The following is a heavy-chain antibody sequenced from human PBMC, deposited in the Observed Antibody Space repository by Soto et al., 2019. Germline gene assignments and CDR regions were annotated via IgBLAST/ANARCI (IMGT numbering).Heavy chain of an antibody. D-gene: IGHD6-6*01. CDR2: ISYDGSNK. V-gene: IGHV3-30*18. CDR3: ANVVLESSSSRWNYYYGMDV. Sequence: QVQLVESGGGVVQPGRSLRLSCAASGFTFSSYGMHWVRQAPGKGLEWVAVISYDGSNKYYADSVKGRFTISRDNSKNTLYLQMNRLRAEDTAVYYCANVVLESSSSRWNYYYGMDVWGQGTTVTVSS. CDR1: GFTFSSYG. J-gene: IGHJ6*02.